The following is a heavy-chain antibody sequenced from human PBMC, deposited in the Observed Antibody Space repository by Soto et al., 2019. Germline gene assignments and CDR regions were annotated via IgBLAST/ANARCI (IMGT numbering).Heavy chain of an antibody. CDR2: IVPIRRTA. D-gene: IGHD6-13*01. CDR1: GGTFSSYR. V-gene: IGHV1-69*13. J-gene: IGHJ4*02. Sequence: SVKVSCKASGGTFSSYRINWVRQAPGQGLEWVGGIVPIRRTADYAQTFQGRVSITADESARTSYMELRSLRSQDTAVYYCVRGSGAKLSSSWGQGTLVTVSS. CDR3: VRGSGAKLSSS.